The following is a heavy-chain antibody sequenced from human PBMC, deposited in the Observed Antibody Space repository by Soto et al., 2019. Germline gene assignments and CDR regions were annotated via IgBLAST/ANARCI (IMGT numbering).Heavy chain of an antibody. D-gene: IGHD2-21*02. CDR1: GFTFSNFG. CDR3: ARGGLGESDCGGDCYTIDY. J-gene: IGHJ4*02. Sequence: QVQLVESGGGVVQPERSLRLSCAASGFTFSNFGMHWVRQAPGKGLEWVSIIWHDGRKNHYANSVKGRFTISRDNSKNTLYLQMNSLREEDTAVYYCARGGLGESDCGGDCYTIDYWGQGTLVTVSS. V-gene: IGHV3-33*01. CDR2: IWHDGRKN.